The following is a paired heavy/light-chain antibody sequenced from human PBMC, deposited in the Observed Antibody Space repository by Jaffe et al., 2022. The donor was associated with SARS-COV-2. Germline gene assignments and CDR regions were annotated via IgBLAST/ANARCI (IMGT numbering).Heavy chain of an antibody. CDR1: GYTFTSSG. V-gene: IGHV1-18*01. CDR3: ARDRDHGGPPFDP. D-gene: IGHD3-16*01. Sequence: QVQLVQSGGEVKKPGASVKVSCKASGYTFTSSGINWVRQAPGQGLEWMGWISAYNGNINYAQKFQGRVTMTTDTSTRTAYMELRSLRSDDTAVYYCARDRDHGGPPFDPWGQGTLVTVSS. J-gene: IGHJ5*02. CDR2: ISAYNGNI.
Light chain of an antibody. CDR3: AAWDDSLNGHVV. Sequence: QSVLTQPPSASGTPGQRVAIPCSGSSSNIGTNTVNWYQQLPGTAPKLLIYSNDQRPSGVPDRFSGSKSGTSASLAISGLQSEDEADYYCAAWDDSLNGHVVFGGGTKLTVL. V-gene: IGLV1-44*01. CDR2: SND. J-gene: IGLJ2*01. CDR1: SSNIGTNT.